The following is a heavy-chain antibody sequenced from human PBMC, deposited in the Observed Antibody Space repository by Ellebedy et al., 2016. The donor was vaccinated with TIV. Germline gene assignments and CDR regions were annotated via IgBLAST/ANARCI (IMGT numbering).Heavy chain of an antibody. D-gene: IGHD3-22*01. CDR1: GFTFRNFA. CDR2: ISSSGVST. V-gene: IGHV3-23*01. J-gene: IGHJ4*02. CDR3: AKLDSSGYYYGRFDY. Sequence: GESLKISCAASGFTFRNFAMTWVRQAPGKGLEWVSSISSSGVSTDYADSVRGRVTISRDNSKNTLYLQMNSLRADDSAVYYCAKLDSSGYYYGRFDYWGQGTLVTDSS.